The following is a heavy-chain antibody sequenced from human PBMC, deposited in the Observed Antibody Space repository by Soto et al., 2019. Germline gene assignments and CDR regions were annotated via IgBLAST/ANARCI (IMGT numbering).Heavy chain of an antibody. CDR2: ISYDGGER. CDR3: ARVLPLYCRGDCNFDF. V-gene: IGHV3-30*03. D-gene: IGHD2-21*02. J-gene: IGHJ4*02. Sequence: QVQLVESGGGVVQSGGSLRLSCGGSGFIFSRYGMHWVRQAPGKGLEWVTGISYDGGERFYADSVKGRFTISRDNSKNRLDLQMSSLRPEDTAVYCCARVLPLYCRGDCNFDFWGQGTLVTVSS. CDR1: GFIFSRYG.